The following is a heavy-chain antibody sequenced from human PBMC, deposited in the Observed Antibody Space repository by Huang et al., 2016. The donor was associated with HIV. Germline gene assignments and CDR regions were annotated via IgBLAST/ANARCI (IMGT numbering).Heavy chain of an antibody. Sequence: QVQLQQWGAGVLKPSETLSLTCAVYGGSFTNYYWSWVRQLPGWRLVWIGEINHSGTANDHPSLKASGTRSVDPSKKQVSLGLASVTAADTAVYFCARVPTPSYYDPWNISPAHEDVYYYNMDVWGQGTTVIVSS. J-gene: IGHJ6*02. D-gene: IGHD3-10*01. V-gene: IGHV4-34*02. CDR2: INHSGTA. CDR1: GGSFTNYY. CDR3: ARVPTPSYYDPWNISPAHEDVYYYNMDV.